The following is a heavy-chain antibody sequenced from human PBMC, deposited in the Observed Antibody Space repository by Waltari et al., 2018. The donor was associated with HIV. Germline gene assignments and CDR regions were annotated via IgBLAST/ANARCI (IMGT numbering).Heavy chain of an antibody. D-gene: IGHD1-26*01. J-gene: IGHJ6*02. CDR3: ARIGTFPHNYAIDF. CDR1: GFTLANVW. V-gene: IGHV3-7*01. CDR2: KKDDGSEK. Sequence: EVKLLESGGGLGQPGGSLTLSCAASGFTLANVWMRWVRQTPGKGLEWVAYKKDDGSEKYYMGSGKGRFTISRDNAKNSMFLQMNSLRAEDTAVYYCARIGTFPHNYAIDFWGQGTTVTVSS.